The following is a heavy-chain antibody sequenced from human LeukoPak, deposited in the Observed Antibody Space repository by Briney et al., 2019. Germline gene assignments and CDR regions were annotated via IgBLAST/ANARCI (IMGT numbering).Heavy chain of an antibody. CDR3: ARYDFWSGYAIDY. D-gene: IGHD3-3*01. V-gene: IGHV4-59*08. J-gene: IGHJ4*02. CDR1: GGSISSYY. CDR2: IYYTGST. Sequence: PSETLSLTCTVSGGSISSYYWNWIRQPPGKGLEWIGYIYYTGSTNYNPSLKSRVTISLDTSMNQFSLKLSSVTAADTAVYYCARYDFWSGYAIDYWGQGTLVTVSS.